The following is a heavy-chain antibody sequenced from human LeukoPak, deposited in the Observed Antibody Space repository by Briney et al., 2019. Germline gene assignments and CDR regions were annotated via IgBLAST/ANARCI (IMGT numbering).Heavy chain of an antibody. V-gene: IGHV3-15*01. CDR1: GFTFSNAW. D-gene: IGHD5-24*01. Sequence: GGSLRLSCAASGFTFSNAWMGWVRQAPGKGLEWVGRIKSKTDGGTTDYAAPVKGRFTISRDNSKNTLYLQMNSLKTEDTAVYYCTTDQRDRLTEMATRFFDYWGQGTLVTVSS. CDR2: IKSKTDGGTT. J-gene: IGHJ4*02. CDR3: TTDQRDRLTEMATRFFDY.